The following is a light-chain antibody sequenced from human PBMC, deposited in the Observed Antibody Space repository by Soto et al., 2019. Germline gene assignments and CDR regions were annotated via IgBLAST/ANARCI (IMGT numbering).Light chain of an antibody. V-gene: IGLV2-8*01. CDR3: SSYGGTNSLKV. CDR2: EVS. J-gene: IGLJ2*01. CDR1: SSDVGGYNY. Sequence: QSVLTQPPSASGSPGQSVIISCTGTSSDVGGYNYVSWYQQHPGKAPKVMMYEVSKRPSGVPDRFSGSKSGNTASLTVSGLQAEDEADYYCSSYGGTNSLKVFGGGTKLTVL.